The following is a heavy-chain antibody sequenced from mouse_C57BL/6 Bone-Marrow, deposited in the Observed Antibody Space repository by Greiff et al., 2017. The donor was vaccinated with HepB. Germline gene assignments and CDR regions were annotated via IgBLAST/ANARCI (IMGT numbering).Heavy chain of an antibody. Sequence: VQLQESGPGLVAPSQSLSITCTVSGFSLTSYGVDWVRQSPGKGLEWLGVICGVGSTNYNSALKSRLSISKDNSKSQVFLRMNSLQTDDTAMYYCASDGSSYEFAYWGQGTLVTVSA. V-gene: IGHV2-6*01. CDR1: GFSLTSYG. CDR3: ASDGSSYEFAY. J-gene: IGHJ3*01. CDR2: ICGVGST. D-gene: IGHD1-1*01.